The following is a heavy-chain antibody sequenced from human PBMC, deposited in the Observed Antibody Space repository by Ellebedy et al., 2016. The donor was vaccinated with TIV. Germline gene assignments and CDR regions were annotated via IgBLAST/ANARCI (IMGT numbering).Heavy chain of an antibody. CDR3: ARTKAVAGTFCFDY. J-gene: IGHJ4*02. Sequence: SETLSLTCTVSGGSISSYYWSWIRQPPGKGLEWIGYIFYSGSTHYNPSLKSRVTISLDTPKNQFSLKLSSVTAADTAVYYCARTKAVAGTFCFDYWGQGTLVPVSS. CDR1: GGSISSYY. CDR2: IFYSGST. D-gene: IGHD6-13*01. V-gene: IGHV4-59*01.